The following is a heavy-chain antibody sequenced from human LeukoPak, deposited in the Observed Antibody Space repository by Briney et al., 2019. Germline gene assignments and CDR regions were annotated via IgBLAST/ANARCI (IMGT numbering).Heavy chain of an antibody. CDR1: GGSVSSSSDS. V-gene: IGHV4-61*01. CDR2: IYYSGST. D-gene: IGHD3-3*01. Sequence: PSQTLSLTCTVSGGSVSSSSDSWDWIRQPPGKGLEWIGYIYYSGSTNYNPSLKSRVTISVDTSKNQFSLKLSSVTAADTAVYYCARGTYYDFWRGNYYGMDVWGQGTTVTVSS. CDR3: ARGTYYDFWRGNYYGMDV. J-gene: IGHJ6*02.